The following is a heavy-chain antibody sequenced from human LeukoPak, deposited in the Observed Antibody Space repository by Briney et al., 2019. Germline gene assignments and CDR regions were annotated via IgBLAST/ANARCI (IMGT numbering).Heavy chain of an antibody. D-gene: IGHD2-15*01. V-gene: IGHV3-21*01. J-gene: IGHJ4*02. CDR3: ARTLTAFVVVVVAADY. CDR2: ISSSSSYI. CDR1: GFTFSSYS. Sequence: GGSLILSCAASGFTFSSYSMNWVRQAPGKGLEWVPSISSSSSYIYYADSVKGRFTISRDNAKNSLYLQMNSLRAEDTAVYYCARTLTAFVVVVVAADYWGQGTLVTVSS.